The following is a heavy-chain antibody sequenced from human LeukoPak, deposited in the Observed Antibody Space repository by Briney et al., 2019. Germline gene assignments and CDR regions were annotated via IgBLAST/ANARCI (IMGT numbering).Heavy chain of an antibody. CDR1: GFTFSSYA. J-gene: IGHJ4*02. D-gene: IGHD3-22*01. CDR2: ISGSADNT. CDR3: AKGSLYYDSSGHYY. V-gene: IGHV3-23*01. Sequence: PGGSLRLSCAASGFTFSSYAMSWVRQAPGKGLEWVSAISGSADNTYYADSVKGRFTISRDNSKNMLYLQMNSLRAEDTAVYYCAKGSLYYDSSGHYYWGQGTLVTVSS.